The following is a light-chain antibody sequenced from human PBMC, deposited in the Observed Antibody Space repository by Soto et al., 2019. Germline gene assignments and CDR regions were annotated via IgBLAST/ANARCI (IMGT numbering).Light chain of an antibody. CDR3: QSYDSSLRGFRV. V-gene: IGLV1-40*01. CDR2: GNS. J-gene: IGLJ1*01. CDR1: SSNIGAGYD. Sequence: QSVLTQPPSVSGAPGQRVTISCTGSSSNIGAGYDVHWYQQLPGTAPKLLIYGNSNRPSGVPDRFSGSKSGTSASLAITGLQAEDEADYYCQSYDSSLRGFRVFGTGTKLTV.